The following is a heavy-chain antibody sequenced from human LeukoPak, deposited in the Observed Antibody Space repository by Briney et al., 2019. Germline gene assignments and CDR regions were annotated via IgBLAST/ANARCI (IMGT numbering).Heavy chain of an antibody. J-gene: IGHJ4*02. CDR2: IYYSGST. V-gene: IGHV4-39*01. CDR3: ARRSGIAAAGIDY. Sequence: SETLSPTCTVSGGSISSSSYYWGWIRQPPGKGLEWIGSIYYSGSTYYNPSLKSRVTISVDTSKNQFSLKLSSVTAADTAVYYCARRSGIAAAGIDYWGQGTLVTVSS. CDR1: GGSISSSSYY. D-gene: IGHD6-13*01.